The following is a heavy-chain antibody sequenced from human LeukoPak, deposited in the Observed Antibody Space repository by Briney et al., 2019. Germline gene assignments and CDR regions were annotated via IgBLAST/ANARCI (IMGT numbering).Heavy chain of an antibody. J-gene: IGHJ4*02. CDR2: VYQTGST. CDR3: ARAKSGYPEY. D-gene: IGHD3-3*01. CDR1: GYSISSGYY. Sequence: SETLSLTCIVSGYSISSGYYWGWIRQSPGKGLEWIGNVYQTGSTYYNPSLKSRVTISVDTSKNQFSLNLTSVTAAGTAVYYCARAKSGYPEYWGQGTLVTVSS. V-gene: IGHV4-38-2*02.